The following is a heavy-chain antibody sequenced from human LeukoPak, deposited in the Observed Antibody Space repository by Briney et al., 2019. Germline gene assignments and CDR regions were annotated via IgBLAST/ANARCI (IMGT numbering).Heavy chain of an antibody. J-gene: IGHJ5*02. D-gene: IGHD1-14*01. V-gene: IGHV4-59*11. CDR2: IHYSGNT. CDR1: AASISSQY. Sequence: SETLSLTCTVSAASISSQYWSWSRQPPGKGLEWNGYIHYSGNTNYNPSLKRRVTISIEQFKNQLSLTLNSVTSADTAVYYCAKREPDSNWFDPWGQGTLVTVSS. CDR3: AKREPDSNWFDP.